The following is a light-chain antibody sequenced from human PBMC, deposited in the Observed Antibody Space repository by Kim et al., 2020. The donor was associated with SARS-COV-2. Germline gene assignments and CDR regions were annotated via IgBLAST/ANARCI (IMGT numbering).Light chain of an antibody. CDR2: MAS. Sequence: AYVGDRVTITCRASQSISTWLAWYQQKPGKAPELLIYMASSLKSGVPSRFSGSGSGTEFTLTISSLQPDDFATYYCQHYNSYSETFGPGTKVDIK. CDR3: QHYNSYSET. V-gene: IGKV1-5*03. CDR1: QSISTW. J-gene: IGKJ3*01.